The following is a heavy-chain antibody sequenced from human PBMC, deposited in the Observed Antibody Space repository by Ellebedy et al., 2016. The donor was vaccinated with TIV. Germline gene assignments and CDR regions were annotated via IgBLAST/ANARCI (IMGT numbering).Heavy chain of an antibody. J-gene: IGHJ4*02. Sequence: GGSLRLXXAASGFTFDDYGMSWVRQVPGKGLEWVSGINWNGGFAYYGDSVKGRFTISRDNSKNFVYLQIDSLRAEDTAWYYCAKDARRKMYHRGSEFDYWGQGTLVTVSS. CDR2: INWNGGFA. CDR1: GFTFDDYG. CDR3: AKDARRKMYHRGSEFDY. V-gene: IGHV3-20*03. D-gene: IGHD3-10*01.